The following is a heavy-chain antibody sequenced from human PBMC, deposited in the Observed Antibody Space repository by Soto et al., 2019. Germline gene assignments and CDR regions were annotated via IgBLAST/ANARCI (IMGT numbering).Heavy chain of an antibody. D-gene: IGHD5-12*01. J-gene: IGHJ4*02. CDR2: ISGGGGST. CDR3: ARDKDIVATCDY. CDR1: GFTFSSYA. Sequence: GWSLRLSCAASGFTFSSYAMSWVRQAPGKGLEWVSAISGGGGSTYYADSVKGRFTISRDNSKNTLYLQMNSLRAEDTAVYYCARDKDIVATCDYWGQGHLVTVYS. V-gene: IGHV3-23*01.